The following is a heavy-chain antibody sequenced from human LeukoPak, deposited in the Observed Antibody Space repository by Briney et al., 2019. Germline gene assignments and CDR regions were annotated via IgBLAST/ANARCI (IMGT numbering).Heavy chain of an antibody. CDR3: TSYLDCGGDCYQYYFDY. J-gene: IGHJ4*02. CDR2: IKSKTDGGTT. CDR1: GFTFSNAW. V-gene: IGHV3-15*01. D-gene: IGHD2-21*02. Sequence: KSGGSLRLSCVASGFTFSNAWMSWVRQAPGKGLEWVGRIKSKTDGGTTDYAAPVKGRFTISRDDSKNTLYLQMNSLKTEDTAVYYCTSYLDCGGDCYQYYFDYWGQGTLVTVSS.